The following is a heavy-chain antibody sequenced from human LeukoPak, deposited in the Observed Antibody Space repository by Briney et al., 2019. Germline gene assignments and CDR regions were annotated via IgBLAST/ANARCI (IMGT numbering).Heavy chain of an antibody. Sequence: GGSLRLSCAASGFTVSSNYMSWVRQAPGKGLEWVAVISYDGSNKYYADSVKGRFTISRDNSKNTLYLQMNSLRAEDTAVYYCARETYYYDSSGYSGAFDIWGQGTMVTVSS. CDR3: ARETYYYDSSGYSGAFDI. CDR2: ISYDGSNK. D-gene: IGHD3-22*01. CDR1: GFTVSSNY. V-gene: IGHV3-30-3*01. J-gene: IGHJ3*02.